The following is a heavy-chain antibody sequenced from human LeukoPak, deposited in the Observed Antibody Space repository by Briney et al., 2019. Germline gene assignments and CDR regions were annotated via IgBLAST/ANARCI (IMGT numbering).Heavy chain of an antibody. J-gene: IGHJ4*02. V-gene: IGHV3-11*01. D-gene: IGHD2-8*01. CDR2: ISSDGGAI. Sequence: GGSLRLSCAASGFTFSDYYMSWIRQAPGKGLEGVSYISSDGGAIYYADSVKGRFTISRDNANNSLYLQMNSLRAEDTAVYYCARDLMVFASPFDYWGQGTLVTVSS. CDR1: GFTFSDYY. CDR3: ARDLMVFASPFDY.